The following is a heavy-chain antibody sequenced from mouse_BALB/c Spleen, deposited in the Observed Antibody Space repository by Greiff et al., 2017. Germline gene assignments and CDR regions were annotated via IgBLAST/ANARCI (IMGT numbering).Heavy chain of an antibody. D-gene: IGHD1-1*01. CDR1: GFTFSSFG. V-gene: IGHV5-17*02. J-gene: IGHJ4*01. CDR3: ARREYYGSSYAMDY. CDR2: ISSGSSTI. Sequence: EVQGVESGGGLVQPGGSRKLSCAASGFTFSSFGMHWVRQAPEKGLEWDAYISSGSSTIYYADTVKGRFTISRDNPKNTLFLQMTSLRSEDTAMYYCARREYYGSSYAMDYWGQGTSVTVSS.